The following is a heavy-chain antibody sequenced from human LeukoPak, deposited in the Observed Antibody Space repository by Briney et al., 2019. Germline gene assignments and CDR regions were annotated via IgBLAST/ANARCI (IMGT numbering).Heavy chain of an antibody. Sequence: GGSLRLSCAASGFTLSSYDMHWVRQATGKGLEWVSAIGTAGDTYYPGSVKGRFTISRENAKNSLYLQMNSLRAGDTAVYYCARSSPVPSSSTGAPDAFDIWGQGSMVTVSS. CDR2: IGTAGDT. D-gene: IGHD2-2*01. CDR3: ARSSPVPSSSTGAPDAFDI. V-gene: IGHV3-13*01. CDR1: GFTLSSYD. J-gene: IGHJ3*02.